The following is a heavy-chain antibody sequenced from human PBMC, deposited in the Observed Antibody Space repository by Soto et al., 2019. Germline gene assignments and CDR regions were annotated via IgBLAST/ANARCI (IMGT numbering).Heavy chain of an antibody. CDR1: GFTFSSYW. CDR2: IKQDGSEK. Sequence: GGSLRLSCAASGFTFSSYWMSWVRQAPGKGLEWVANIKQDGSEKYYVDSVKGRFTISRDNAQKSLYLQMDSLTSEDTAIYYCARDREPSVYHGMAVWGQGTTVTVSS. J-gene: IGHJ6*02. CDR3: ARDREPSVYHGMAV. V-gene: IGHV3-7*03.